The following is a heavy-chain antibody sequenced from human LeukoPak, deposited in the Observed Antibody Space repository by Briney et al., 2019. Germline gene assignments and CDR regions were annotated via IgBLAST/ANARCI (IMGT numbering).Heavy chain of an antibody. Sequence: GGSLSLSCAASGFTVLSCYMRWARQAPGKGLEWVSVIYSYGTTYYAASVQGRFTITRDDSKNTVYLQIKSLRAEDTAVYFCARERSYYYYYMDVWGKGTTVTVSS. CDR3: ARERSYYYYYMDV. V-gene: IGHV3-53*01. CDR1: GFTVLSCY. CDR2: IYSYGTT. D-gene: IGHD3-10*01. J-gene: IGHJ6*03.